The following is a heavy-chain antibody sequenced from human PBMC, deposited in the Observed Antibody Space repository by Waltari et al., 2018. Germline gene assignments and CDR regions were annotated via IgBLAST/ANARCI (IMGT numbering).Heavy chain of an antibody. V-gene: IGHV4-39*01. D-gene: IGHD3-9*01. Sequence: QLQLQESGPGLVKPSETLSLTCTVSGGSISSSSYYWGWIRQPPGKGLEWIGSIYYRGCTYYNPALKSRVTISVDTSKNQFSLKLSSVTAADTAVYYCARGALLRYFDWFKPVPYYFDYWGQGTLVTVSS. CDR3: ARGALLRYFDWFKPVPYYFDY. CDR1: GGSISSSSYY. CDR2: IYYRGCT. J-gene: IGHJ4*02.